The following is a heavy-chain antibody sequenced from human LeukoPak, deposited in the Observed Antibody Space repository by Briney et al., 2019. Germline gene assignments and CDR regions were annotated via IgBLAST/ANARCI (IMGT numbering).Heavy chain of an antibody. CDR1: GFTVSSNY. CDR2: IYSDGGT. CDR3: ARGRARFDY. Sequence: GGSLRLSCAASGFTVSSNYMSWVRQAPGKGLEWVSLIYSDGGTYYADSVKGRFTVSRDNSKNTLNLQMNSLRAEDPAMFYCARGRARFDYWGQGTLVTVSS. V-gene: IGHV3-53*01. J-gene: IGHJ4*02.